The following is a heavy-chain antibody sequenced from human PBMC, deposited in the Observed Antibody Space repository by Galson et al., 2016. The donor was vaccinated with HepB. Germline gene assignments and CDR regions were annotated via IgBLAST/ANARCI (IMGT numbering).Heavy chain of an antibody. CDR1: GFSLSTRGVG. CDR2: IYWNDDK. J-gene: IGHJ5*02. D-gene: IGHD3-10*01. V-gene: IGHV2-5*01. CDR3: AHSTMVQGVTHLLYNWFDP. Sequence: PALVKPTQTLTLTCTFSGFSLSTRGVGVGWIRRPPGKALEWLALIYWNDDKRHSPSLKSRLTITKDTSKNQVVLTMTNMDPVDTATFYCAHSTMVQGVTHLLYNWFDPWGLGTLVTVSS.